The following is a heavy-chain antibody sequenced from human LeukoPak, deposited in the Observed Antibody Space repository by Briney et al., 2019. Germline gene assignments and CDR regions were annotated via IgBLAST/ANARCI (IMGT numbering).Heavy chain of an antibody. V-gene: IGHV3-11*01. CDR3: ARFVVVVAATQFWFDP. CDR2: ISSSGSTI. Sequence: NPGGSLRLSCAASGFTFSDYYMSWIRQAPGKGLEWVSYISSSGSTIYYADSVKGRFTISRGNAKNSLYLQMNSLRAEDTAVYYCARFVVVVAATQFWFDPWGQGTLVTVSS. CDR1: GFTFSDYY. D-gene: IGHD2-15*01. J-gene: IGHJ5*02.